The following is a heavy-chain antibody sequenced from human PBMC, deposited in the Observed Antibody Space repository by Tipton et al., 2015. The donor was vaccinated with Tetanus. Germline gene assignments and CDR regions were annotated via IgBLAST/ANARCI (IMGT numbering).Heavy chain of an antibody. J-gene: IGHJ4*02. CDR1: GFPFTTYG. Sequence: SLRLSCAASGFPFTTYGMTWVRLAPGKGLEWVAVITGSGVGTYYSDSVKGRFTDSRDNSRNTLYLQLNSLRVEDTAVYYCATARNKVSITRLQYWGPGTLVTVSS. V-gene: IGHV3-23*01. CDR3: ATARNKVSITRLQY. CDR2: ITGSGVGT. D-gene: IGHD3-10*01.